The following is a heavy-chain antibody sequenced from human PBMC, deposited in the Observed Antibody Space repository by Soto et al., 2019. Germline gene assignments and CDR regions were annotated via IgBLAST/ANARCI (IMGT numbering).Heavy chain of an antibody. CDR2: ISGSGGST. V-gene: IGHV3-23*01. CDR1: GFTFSSYA. Sequence: GGSLRLSCAASGFTFSSYAMSWVRQAPGKGLEWVSAISGSGGSTYYADSVKGRFTISRDNSKNTLYLQMNSLRAEDTAVYYCAKDPRLYSSGWYRYWGQGTLVTISS. D-gene: IGHD6-19*01. CDR3: AKDPRLYSSGWYRY. J-gene: IGHJ4*02.